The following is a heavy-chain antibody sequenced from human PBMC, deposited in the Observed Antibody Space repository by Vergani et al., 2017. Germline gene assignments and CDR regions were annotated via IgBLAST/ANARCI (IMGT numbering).Heavy chain of an antibody. V-gene: IGHV4-4*07. CDR2: LCPSGST. J-gene: IGHJ4*02. CDR1: GAPISYWC. D-gene: IGHD7-27*01. Sequence: QVQMQESGPGLVKTSETLSLTCSASGAPISYWCWSWLRQPAGKGLEWIGRLCPSGSTNYKPSLKSRVTMSIDTSKNQFSLKLTALTAADTAVYYCATGAGPCDIWGQGTLVTVSS. CDR3: ATGAGPCDI.